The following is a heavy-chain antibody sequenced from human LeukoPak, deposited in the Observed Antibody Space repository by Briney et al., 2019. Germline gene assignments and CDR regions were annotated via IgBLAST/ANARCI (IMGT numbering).Heavy chain of an antibody. CDR1: GFTFDDYA. Sequence: GGSLRLSCAASGFTFDDYAMHWVRQAPGKGLEWVSGISWNSGSIGYADSVKGRSTISRDNAKNSLYLRMNSLRAEDTALYYCAKDIGVAAAAFDAFDIWGQGTMVTVSS. D-gene: IGHD6-13*01. CDR2: ISWNSGSI. V-gene: IGHV3-9*01. CDR3: AKDIGVAAAAFDAFDI. J-gene: IGHJ3*02.